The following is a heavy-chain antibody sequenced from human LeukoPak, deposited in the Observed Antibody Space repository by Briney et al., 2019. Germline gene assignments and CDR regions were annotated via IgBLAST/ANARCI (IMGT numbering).Heavy chain of an antibody. CDR2: INPSGGST. CDR1: GYTFTSYY. Sequence: ASVKVSCKASGYTFTSYYMHWVRQAPGQGLEWMGIINPSGGSTSYAQKFQGRVTMTRDTSTSTVYMELSSLRSEDTAVYYCARDRGYDILTGYYLGNWFDPWGQGTPVTVSS. J-gene: IGHJ5*02. CDR3: ARDRGYDILTGYYLGNWFDP. V-gene: IGHV1-46*01. D-gene: IGHD3-9*01.